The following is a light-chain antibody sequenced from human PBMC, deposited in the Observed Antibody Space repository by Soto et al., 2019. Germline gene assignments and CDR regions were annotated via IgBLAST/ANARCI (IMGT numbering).Light chain of an antibody. CDR2: GVS. Sequence: QSVLTQPASVSGSPGQSITISCTGTISDFVVYNYVSWYQQHPGKAPKIILYGVSNRPSGVSNRFSGSKSGNTASLTISGLQAEDEADYYCSSHTTTSSALQVFGTGIKVTVL. CDR3: SSHTTTSSALQV. J-gene: IGLJ1*01. V-gene: IGLV2-14*01. CDR1: ISDFVVYNY.